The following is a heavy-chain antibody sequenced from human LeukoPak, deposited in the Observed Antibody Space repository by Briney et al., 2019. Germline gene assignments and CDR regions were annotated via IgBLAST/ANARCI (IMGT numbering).Heavy chain of an antibody. D-gene: IGHD6-19*01. J-gene: IGHJ5*02. Sequence: GGALRLSCAASGFTFSSYDMTWVRQAPGRGLEWVSSIRPSGDNTYYGDSVKGRFTISRDNSKNTVYLQMNNMRVDDTAVYYCARVAGWHWFDPWGQGTLVTVSA. CDR2: IRPSGDNT. V-gene: IGHV3-23*01. CDR1: GFTFSSYD. CDR3: ARVAGWHWFDP.